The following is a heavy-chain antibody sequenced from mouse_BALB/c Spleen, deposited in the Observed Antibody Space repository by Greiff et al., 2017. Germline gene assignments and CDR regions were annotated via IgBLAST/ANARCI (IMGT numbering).Heavy chain of an antibody. CDR3: ARWGLWYPYWYFDV. J-gene: IGHJ1*01. CDR2: ISYSGST. V-gene: IGHV3-8*02. Sequence: VQLQQSGPSLVKPSQTLSLTCSVTGDSITSGYWNWIRKFPGNKLEYMGYISYSGSTYYNPSLKSRISITRDTSKNQYYLQLNSVTTEDTATYYCARWGLWYPYWYFDVWGAGTTVTVSS. D-gene: IGHD2-1*01. CDR1: GDSITSGY.